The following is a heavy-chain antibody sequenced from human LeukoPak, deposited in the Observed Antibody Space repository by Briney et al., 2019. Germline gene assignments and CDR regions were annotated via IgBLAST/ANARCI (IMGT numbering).Heavy chain of an antibody. Sequence: SETLSLTCTVSGGSISSYYWSWIRQPPGEGLEGIGSIYYNGNTDYVPPLKSRVTISVDTSNNQFSLKLSSVTAADTAVYYCARLGTQWLRYPNFDYWGQGTLVTVSS. CDR3: ARLGTQWLRYPNFDY. J-gene: IGHJ4*02. V-gene: IGHV4-59*08. CDR2: IYYNGNT. D-gene: IGHD6-19*01. CDR1: GGSISSYY.